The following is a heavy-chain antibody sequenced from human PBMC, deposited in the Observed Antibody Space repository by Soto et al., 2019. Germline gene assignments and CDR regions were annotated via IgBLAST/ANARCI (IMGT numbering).Heavy chain of an antibody. J-gene: IGHJ6*02. Sequence: SETLSLTCAVSGGSISSSNWWSWVRQPPGKGLEWIGEIYHSGSTNYNPSLKSRVTISVDTSKNQFSLKLSSVTAADTAVYYCATGYSSSWYWYYYYGMDVWGQGTTVTVS. CDR3: ATGYSSSWYWYYYYGMDV. V-gene: IGHV4-4*02. CDR2: IYHSGST. D-gene: IGHD6-13*01. CDR1: GGSISSSNW.